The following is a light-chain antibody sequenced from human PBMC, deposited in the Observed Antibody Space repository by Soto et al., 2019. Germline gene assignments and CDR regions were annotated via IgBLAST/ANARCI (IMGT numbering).Light chain of an antibody. CDR1: QSINAW. CDR3: QHYDSYSSIA. CDR2: QAS. V-gene: IGKV1-5*03. J-gene: IGKJ5*01. Sequence: DIQMTQSPSTLSASVGDRVTIACRASQSINAWLAWYQQKPGKAPNLLIYQASTLQIGVPSRFSGSGSGTEFTLTINSLQPDDFATYFCQHYDSYSSIAFGQGTRLDNK.